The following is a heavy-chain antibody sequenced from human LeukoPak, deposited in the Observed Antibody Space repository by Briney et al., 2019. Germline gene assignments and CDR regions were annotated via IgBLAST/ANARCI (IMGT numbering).Heavy chain of an antibody. V-gene: IGHV4-34*01. J-gene: IGHJ4*02. CDR3: AKGPYLGAIVVVPAAISPIFDY. D-gene: IGHD2-2*02. CDR1: GGSFSGYY. Sequence: PSETLSLTCAVYGGSFSGYYWSWLRQPPGKGLEWIGEINHSGSTNYNPSLKSRVTISLDTSKNQCTLKLSSVTAADTAVYYCAKGPYLGAIVVVPAAISPIFDYWGQGTLLTVSS. CDR2: INHSGST.